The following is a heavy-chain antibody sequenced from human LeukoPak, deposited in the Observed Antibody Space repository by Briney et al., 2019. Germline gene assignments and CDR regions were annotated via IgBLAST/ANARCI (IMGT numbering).Heavy chain of an antibody. CDR1: GGTFSSYA. CDR2: IIPILGIA. D-gene: IGHD3-3*01. V-gene: IGHV1-69*04. Sequence: GSSVKVSCKASGGTFSSYAISWVRQAPGQGLEWMGRIIPILGIADYAQKFQGRVTITADESTSTAYMELSSLRSEDTAVYYCARGNYDFWSGCLAGSDYWGQGTLVTVSS. J-gene: IGHJ4*02. CDR3: ARGNYDFWSGCLAGSDY.